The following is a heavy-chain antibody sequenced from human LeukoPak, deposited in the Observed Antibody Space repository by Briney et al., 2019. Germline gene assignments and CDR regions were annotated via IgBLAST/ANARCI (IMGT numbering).Heavy chain of an antibody. CDR1: GFTFSSYA. CDR3: ARDSDYYGSGMNYFDY. CDR2: ISYDGSNK. J-gene: IGHJ4*02. V-gene: IGHV3-30-3*01. Sequence: PGGSLRLFCAASGFTFSSYAMHWVRQAPGKGLEWVAVISYDGSNKYYADSVKGRFTISRDNSKNTLYLQMNSLRAEDTAVYYCARDSDYYGSGMNYFDYWGQGTLVTVSS. D-gene: IGHD3-10*01.